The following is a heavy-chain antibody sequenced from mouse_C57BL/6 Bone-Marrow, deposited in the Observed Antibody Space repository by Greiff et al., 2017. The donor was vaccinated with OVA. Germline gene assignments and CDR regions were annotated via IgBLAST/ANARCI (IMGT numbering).Heavy chain of an antibody. CDR1: GYTFTSYW. V-gene: IGHV1-64*01. D-gene: IGHD2-12*01. CDR2: IHPNSGST. CDR3: VAYYSPFDY. Sequence: QVQLQQSGAELVKPGASVKMSCKASGYTFTSYWITWVKQRPGQGLEWIGMIHPNSGSTNYNEKFKSKATLTVDKSSSTAYMQLSSLTSEDSAVYYCVAYYSPFDYWGQGTTLTVSS. J-gene: IGHJ2*01.